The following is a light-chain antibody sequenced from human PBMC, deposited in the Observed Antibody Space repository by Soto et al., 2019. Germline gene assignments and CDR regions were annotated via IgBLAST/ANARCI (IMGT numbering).Light chain of an antibody. CDR1: QSVSSN. CDR2: GAS. V-gene: IGKV3-15*01. Sequence: EIVMTQSPATLPVSPGERATLSCRASQSVSSNLAWYQQKPGQAPRLLIYGASTRATGIPARFSGSGSGTEFTLTISSPQSEEFAVYYCQQYNNWPRTFGQGTKVEIK. CDR3: QQYNNWPRT. J-gene: IGKJ1*01.